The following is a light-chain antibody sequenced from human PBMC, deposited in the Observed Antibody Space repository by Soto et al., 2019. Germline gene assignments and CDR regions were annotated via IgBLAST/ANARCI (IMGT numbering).Light chain of an antibody. CDR2: EGS. V-gene: IGLV2-23*01. CDR1: SRDVGSYNL. J-gene: IGLJ1*01. CDR3: CSYAGSSTYV. Sequence: QSALTQPASVSGSPGQSIAISCTGTSRDVGSYNLVSWYQQHPGKAPKVMIYEGSKRPSGVSDRFSGSKSGNTASLTISGLQADHEADYYCCSYAGSSTYVFGTGTKLTVL.